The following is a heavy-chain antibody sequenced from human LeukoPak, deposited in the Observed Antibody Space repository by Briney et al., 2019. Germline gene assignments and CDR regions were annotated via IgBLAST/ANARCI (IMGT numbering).Heavy chain of an antibody. CDR3: AKDTPHCLYYYGSGSYYRCWYYFDY. Sequence: GRSLRLSCAASGFTFSSYGMHWVRQAPGKGLEWVAVISDDGSNKYYADSVKGRFTISRDNSKNTLYLQMNSLRAEDTAVYYCAKDTPHCLYYYGSGSYYRCWYYFDYWGQGTLVTVSS. D-gene: IGHD3-10*01. CDR2: ISDDGSNK. CDR1: GFTFSSYG. V-gene: IGHV3-30*18. J-gene: IGHJ4*02.